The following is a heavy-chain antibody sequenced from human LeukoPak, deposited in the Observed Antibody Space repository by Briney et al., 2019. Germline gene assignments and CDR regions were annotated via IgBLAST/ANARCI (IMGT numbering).Heavy chain of an antibody. CDR1: GYTFTSYD. J-gene: IGHJ6*03. CDR3: ARDPSYRHYTDV. V-gene: IGHV1-2*02. CDR2: INPKNGGT. D-gene: IGHD3-10*01. Sequence: ASVKVSCKASGYTFTSYDINWVRQAPGQGLEWMGWINPKNGGTNYAQKFQGRVTMTRDTSINIAYMELSGLTSDDTAVYYCARDPSYRHYTDVWGIGTTVTVSS.